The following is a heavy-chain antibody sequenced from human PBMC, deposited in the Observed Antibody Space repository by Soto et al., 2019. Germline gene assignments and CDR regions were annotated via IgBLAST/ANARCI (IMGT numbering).Heavy chain of an antibody. CDR2: IYPGDSDT. CDR3: ARRGIAAAGTTYGMDV. D-gene: IGHD6-13*01. CDR1: GYSFTSYW. J-gene: IGHJ6*01. V-gene: IGHV5-51*01. Sequence: GESLTISGHGSGYSFTSYWIGSVLQMPGKGLEWMGIIYPGDSDTRYSPSFQGQVTISADKSISTAYLQWSSLKASDTAMYYCARRGIAAAGTTYGMDVWGQGTTVTVSS.